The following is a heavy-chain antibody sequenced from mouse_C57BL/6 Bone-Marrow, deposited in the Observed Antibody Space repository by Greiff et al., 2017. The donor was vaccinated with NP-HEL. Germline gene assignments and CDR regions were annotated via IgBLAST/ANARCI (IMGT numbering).Heavy chain of an antibody. CDR1: GFTFSDYG. D-gene: IGHD1-1*01. CDR3: ARGSSYPFAY. J-gene: IGHJ3*01. V-gene: IGHV5-17*01. CDR2: ISSGSSTI. Sequence: VESGGGLVKPGGSLKLSCAASGFTFSDYGMHWVRQAPEKGLEWVAYISSGSSTIYYADTVKGRFTISRDNAKNTLFLQMTSLRSEDTAMYYCARGSSYPFAYWGQGTLVTVSA.